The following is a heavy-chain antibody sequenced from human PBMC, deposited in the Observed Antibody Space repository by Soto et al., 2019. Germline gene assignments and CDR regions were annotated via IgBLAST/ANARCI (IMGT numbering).Heavy chain of an antibody. CDR1: GFTFRKYA. Sequence: EVQLLDSGGGLVQPGGSLRLSCDASGFTFRKYAMNWVRQAPGKGLDWVSDISGSGGTTYYADSVKGRFTISRDNSKNTLYLQMSSLRAEDTAVYYCARGPLNSCYDLDSWGQGTMVTVSS. CDR3: ARGPLNSCYDLDS. D-gene: IGHD5-12*01. V-gene: IGHV3-23*01. J-gene: IGHJ4*02. CDR2: ISGSGGTT.